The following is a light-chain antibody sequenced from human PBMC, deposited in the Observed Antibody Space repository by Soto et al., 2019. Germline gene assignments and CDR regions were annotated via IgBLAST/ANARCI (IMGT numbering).Light chain of an antibody. J-gene: IGLJ1*01. CDR2: DVS. CDR1: SSDVGGYNY. CDR3: CSYAGLKV. V-gene: IGLV2-11*01. Sequence: QAVLTQPRSVSGSPGQSVTISCTGTSSDVGGYNYVSWYQQHPGKAPKLMIYDVSKRPSGVPDRFSGSKSGNTASLTISGLQAEDEADYYCCSYAGLKVFGTGTKLTVL.